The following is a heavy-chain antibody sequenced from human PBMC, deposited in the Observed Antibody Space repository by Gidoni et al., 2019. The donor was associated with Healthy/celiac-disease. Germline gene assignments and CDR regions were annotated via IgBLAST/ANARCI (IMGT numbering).Heavy chain of an antibody. CDR2: ISYDGSNK. CDR3: AKELGYSSGWPLDY. V-gene: IGHV3-30*18. CDR1: GFPFSSYG. D-gene: IGHD6-19*01. J-gene: IGHJ4*02. Sequence: QVQLVESGRGVVQPGRSLRLSCAASGFPFSSYGMHWVRQAPGKGLEWVAVISYDGSNKYYADSGKGRFTISRDNSKNTLYLQMNSLRAEDTAVYYCAKELGYSSGWPLDYWGQGTLVTVSS.